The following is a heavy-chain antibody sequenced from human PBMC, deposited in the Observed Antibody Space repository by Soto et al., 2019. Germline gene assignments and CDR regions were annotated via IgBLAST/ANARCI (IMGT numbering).Heavy chain of an antibody. CDR3: ARVPDRYYYDSSGPTYHDAFDI. CDR1: GGTFSSYA. D-gene: IGHD3-22*01. J-gene: IGHJ3*02. Sequence: SVKVSCKASGGTFSSYAISWVRQAPGQGLEWMGGIIPIFGTANYAQKFQGRVTITADKSTSTAYMELSSLRSEDTTVYYCARVPDRYYYDSSGPTYHDAFDIWGQGTMVTVSS. V-gene: IGHV1-69*06. CDR2: IIPIFGTA.